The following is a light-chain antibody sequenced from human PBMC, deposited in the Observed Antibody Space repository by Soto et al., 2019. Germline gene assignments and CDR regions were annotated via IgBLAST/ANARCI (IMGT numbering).Light chain of an antibody. V-gene: IGKV1-6*01. CDR3: LQDYTYPLT. CDR2: AGS. CDR1: QGVGND. Sequence: IQLTQSPFSLSASVGDTVTITCRASQGVGNDLAWYRQKPGKAPNLVIYAGSRSQSGVSSRFSGSGSGTDFVLTIRDLQPEDLATYFCLQDYTYPLTFGGGTKLEI. J-gene: IGKJ4*01.